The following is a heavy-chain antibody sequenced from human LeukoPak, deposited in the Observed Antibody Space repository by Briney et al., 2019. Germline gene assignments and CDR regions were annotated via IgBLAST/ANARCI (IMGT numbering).Heavy chain of an antibody. J-gene: IGHJ3*02. V-gene: IGHV1-46*01. CDR1: GYTFTSYY. CDR3: ATERFSGEMATTNAFDI. Sequence: ASVKVSCKASGYTFTSYYMHWVRQAPEQGLEWMGIVNPTGGSTRYAQKFQGRVTMTADTSTDTAYMELSSLRSEDTAVYYCATERFSGEMATTNAFDIWGQGTMVTVSS. CDR2: VNPTGGST. D-gene: IGHD5-24*01.